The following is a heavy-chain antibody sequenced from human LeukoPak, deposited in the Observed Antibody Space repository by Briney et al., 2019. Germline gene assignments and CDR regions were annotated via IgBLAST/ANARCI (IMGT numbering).Heavy chain of an antibody. CDR3: AREEQWLVQRNFDY. J-gene: IGHJ4*02. CDR2: INPNSGGT. V-gene: IGHV1-2*02. D-gene: IGHD6-19*01. Sequence: APVKVSCKASGYTFTGYYMHWVRQAPGQGLEWMGWINPNSGGTNYAQKFQGRVTMTRDTSISTAYMELSRLRSDDTAVYYCAREEQWLVQRNFDYWGQGTLVTVSS. CDR1: GYTFTGYY.